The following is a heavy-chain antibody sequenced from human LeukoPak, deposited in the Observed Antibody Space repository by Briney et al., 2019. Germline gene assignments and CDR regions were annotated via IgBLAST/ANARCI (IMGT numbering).Heavy chain of an antibody. Sequence: PGGSLRLSCAASGFTFSNYAMYWVRQAPGKGLEYVSAINSNGGSTLYANSVKGRFTISRDNSKNTLYLQMGSLRAEDMAVYYCAREWQFDYWGQGTLVTISP. CDR1: GFTFSNYA. CDR2: INSNGGST. CDR3: AREWQFDY. V-gene: IGHV3-64*01. J-gene: IGHJ4*02. D-gene: IGHD5-12*01.